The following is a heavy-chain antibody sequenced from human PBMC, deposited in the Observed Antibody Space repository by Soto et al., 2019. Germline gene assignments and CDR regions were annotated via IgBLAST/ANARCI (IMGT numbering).Heavy chain of an antibody. J-gene: IGHJ6*02. CDR1: GFTFSGCA. CDR2: IIDSGGST. Sequence: PGGSLRLSCAASGFTFSGCAMGWVLQAPWKGLEWVSDIIDSGGSTYYADSVKGRFTISRDNSKSTLYLQMNSLRAEDTALYYCAKGRSYYYYYGVDVWGQGTTVTVSS. V-gene: IGHV3-23*01. CDR3: AKGRSYYYYYGVDV.